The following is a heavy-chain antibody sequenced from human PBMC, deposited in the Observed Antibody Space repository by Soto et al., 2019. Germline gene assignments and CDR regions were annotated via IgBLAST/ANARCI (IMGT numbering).Heavy chain of an antibody. CDR2: IIPILGIA. CDR1: GGTFSSYT. D-gene: IGHD1-20*01. CDR3: ARATEYNWNHATDY. Sequence: GASVKVSCKASGGTFSSYTISWVRQAPGQGLEWMGRIIPILGIANYAQKFQGRATITADKSTSTAYMELSSLRSEDTAVYYCARATEYNWNHATDYWGQGTLVTVSS. V-gene: IGHV1-69*02. J-gene: IGHJ4*02.